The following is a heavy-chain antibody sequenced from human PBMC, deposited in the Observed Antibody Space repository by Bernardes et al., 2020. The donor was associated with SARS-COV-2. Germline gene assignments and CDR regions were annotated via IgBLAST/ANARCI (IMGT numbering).Heavy chain of an antibody. CDR3: AKVGSLCGGECWPQHRDPFDI. CDR2: ISASGGTI. D-gene: IGHD2-21*01. Sequence: GGSLRLSCVASGFAFKKYDMTWVRQAPGKGLEWVSSISASGGTIYYAAFAKDRFTISRDNSRNTLSLQMNSLRVEDTALYYCAKVGSLCGGECWPQHRDPFDIWGQGTRITVSS. CDR1: GFAFKKYD. J-gene: IGHJ3*02. V-gene: IGHV3-23*01.